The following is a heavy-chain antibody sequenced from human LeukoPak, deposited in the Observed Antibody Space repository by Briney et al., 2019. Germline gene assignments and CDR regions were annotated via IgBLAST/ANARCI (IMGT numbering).Heavy chain of an antibody. D-gene: IGHD5-12*01. CDR1: GLTFSSYA. CDR2: ISYDGSNK. CDR3: ARGSVATSPESYYYYYGMDV. V-gene: IGHV3-30-3*01. Sequence: GGSLRLSCAASGLTFSSYAMHWVRQAPGKGLEWVAVISYDGSNKYYADSVKGRFTISRDNSKNTLYLQMNSLRAEDTAVYYCARGSVATSPESYYYYYGMDVWGQGTTVTVSS. J-gene: IGHJ6*02.